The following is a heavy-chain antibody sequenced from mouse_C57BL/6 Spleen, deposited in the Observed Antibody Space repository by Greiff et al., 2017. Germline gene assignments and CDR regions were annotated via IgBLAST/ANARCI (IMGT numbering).Heavy chain of an antibody. D-gene: IGHD1-1*01. CDR2: IDPEPGGT. CDR3: TLVITTVVATGDY. Sequence: QVQLQQSGAELVRPGASVTLSCKASGYTFTDYEMHWVKQTPVHGLEWIGAIDPEPGGTAYNQKFKGKAILTADKSSSTAYMELRSLTSEDSAVYYCTLVITTVVATGDYWDQGTTLAVSS. CDR1: GYTFTDYE. V-gene: IGHV1-15*01. J-gene: IGHJ2*01.